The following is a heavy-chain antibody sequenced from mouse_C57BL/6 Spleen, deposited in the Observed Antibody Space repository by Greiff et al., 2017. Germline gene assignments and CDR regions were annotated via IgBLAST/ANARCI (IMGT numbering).Heavy chain of an antibody. CDR3: ARKFITTVVAPFDY. Sequence: VKLQQSGAELVKPGASVKISCKASGYAFSSYWMNWVKQRPGKGLEWIGQIYPGDGDTNYNGKFKGKATLTADKSSSTAYMQLSSLTSEDSAVYFCARKFITTVVAPFDYWGQGTTLTVSS. CDR1: GYAFSSYW. V-gene: IGHV1-80*01. CDR2: IYPGDGDT. J-gene: IGHJ2*01. D-gene: IGHD1-1*01.